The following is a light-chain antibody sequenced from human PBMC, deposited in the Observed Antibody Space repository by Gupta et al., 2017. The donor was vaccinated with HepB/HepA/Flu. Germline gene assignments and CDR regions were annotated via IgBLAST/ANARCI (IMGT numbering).Light chain of an antibody. J-gene: IGLJ3*02. Sequence: QSLLTQPPSPSGTPGQRLFISCSGSNSKIGSNTVNWYQQLPATEPTRSIFCNNQRPSGVPDRLSGCKSGTYESPVTSGVQSEDEADDYCAIWNDDLNGSVFGGGTKLTVL. CDR2: CNN. CDR3: AIWNDDLNGSV. V-gene: IGLV1-44*01. CDR1: NSKIGSNT.